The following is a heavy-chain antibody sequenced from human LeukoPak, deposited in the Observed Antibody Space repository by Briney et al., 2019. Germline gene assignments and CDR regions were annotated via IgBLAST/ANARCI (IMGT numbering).Heavy chain of an antibody. CDR2: IVVGSGNT. V-gene: IGHV1-58*01. D-gene: IGHD3-3*01. J-gene: IGHJ4*02. CDR1: GFIFTSSA. Sequence: ASVKVSCKASGFIFTSSAVQWVRQARGQRLEWIGWIVVGSGNTNYAQKFQERVTITRDMSTSTAYMELSSLRSEDTAVYYCAAQESGYSFLSFDYWGQGTLVTVSS. CDR3: AAQESGYSFLSFDY.